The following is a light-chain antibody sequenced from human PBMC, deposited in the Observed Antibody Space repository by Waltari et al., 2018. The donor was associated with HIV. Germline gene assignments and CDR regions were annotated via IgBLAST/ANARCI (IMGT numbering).Light chain of an antibody. CDR3: VLYMGSGIWE. Sequence: QTVVTQEPSFSVSPGGTVTLTCGLTSGPVSTPYYPSWCQQTPGQAPRTRICSTSSRSSGVPDRFSGSILGDKAALTITGAQADDEGHYFCVLYMGSGIWEFGGGTKLTVL. V-gene: IGLV8-61*01. J-gene: IGLJ3*02. CDR2: STS. CDR1: SGPVSTPYY.